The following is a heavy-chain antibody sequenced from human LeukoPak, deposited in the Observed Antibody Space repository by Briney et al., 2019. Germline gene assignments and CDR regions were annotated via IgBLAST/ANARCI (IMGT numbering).Heavy chain of an antibody. D-gene: IGHD5-18*01. Sequence: ASVKVSCKASGYTFTSYYMHWVRQAPGQGLEWMGIINPSGGSTSYAQKFQGRVTMTRDTSTSTVYMELSSLRSEDTAVYYCARDQVYSYGSPGVEVGWFDPWGQGTLVTVSS. CDR1: GYTFTSYY. V-gene: IGHV1-46*01. J-gene: IGHJ5*02. CDR3: ARDQVYSYGSPGVEVGWFDP. CDR2: INPSGGST.